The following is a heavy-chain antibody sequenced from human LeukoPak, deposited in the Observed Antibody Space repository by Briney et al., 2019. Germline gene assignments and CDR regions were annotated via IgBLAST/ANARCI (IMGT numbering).Heavy chain of an antibody. D-gene: IGHD2-21*02. J-gene: IGHJ3*02. CDR3: ARDRSKVTAYDDALGI. CDR2: ISDIGTTT. Sequence: GGSLRLSCVGSGFSFGSYEINWVRQAPGEGREWVSYISDIGTTTHYADSVKGRFTIFRDNAKNSVYLLMDSLMAEDTAIYYCARDRSKVTAYDDALGIWGQGTMVTVSS. CDR1: GFSFGSYE. V-gene: IGHV3-48*03.